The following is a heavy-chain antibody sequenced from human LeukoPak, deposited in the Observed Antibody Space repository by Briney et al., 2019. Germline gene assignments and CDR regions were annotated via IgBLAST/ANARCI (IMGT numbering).Heavy chain of an antibody. V-gene: IGHV1-2*02. CDR3: ARDPPKFYSGSYSGWFDP. J-gene: IGHJ5*02. CDR2: INPNSGGT. Sequence: ASVKVSCKASGYTFTGYYMHWVRQAPGQGLEWMGWINPNSGGTNYAQKFQGRVTMTRDTSISTAYMELSRLRSDDTAVYYCARDPPKFYSGSYSGWFDPWGQGTLVTVSS. D-gene: IGHD1-26*01. CDR1: GYTFTGYY.